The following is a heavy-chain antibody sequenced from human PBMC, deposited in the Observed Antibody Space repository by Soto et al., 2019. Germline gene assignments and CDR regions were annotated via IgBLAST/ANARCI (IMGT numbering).Heavy chain of an antibody. D-gene: IGHD3-10*01. V-gene: IGHV4-34*01. CDR1: GGSFSGYY. Sequence: SETLSLTCAVYGGSFSGYYWSWIRQPPGKGLEWIGEINHSGSTNYNPSLKSRVTISVDTSKNQFSLKLSSVTAADTAVYYCARGYGTGGFDPWGQGTLVTVSS. J-gene: IGHJ5*02. CDR2: INHSGST. CDR3: ARGYGTGGFDP.